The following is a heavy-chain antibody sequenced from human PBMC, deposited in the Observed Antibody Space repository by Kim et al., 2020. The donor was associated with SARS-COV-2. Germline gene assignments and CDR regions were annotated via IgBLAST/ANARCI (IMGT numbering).Heavy chain of an antibody. Sequence: KLYPGPVKGRFTISRDNSKNTLYLQMNSLRAEDTAVYYWARGDSTTLPIDYWGQGTLVTVSS. D-gene: IGHD1-1*01. V-gene: IGHV3-30*01. CDR2: K. J-gene: IGHJ4*02. CDR3: ARGDSTTLPIDY.